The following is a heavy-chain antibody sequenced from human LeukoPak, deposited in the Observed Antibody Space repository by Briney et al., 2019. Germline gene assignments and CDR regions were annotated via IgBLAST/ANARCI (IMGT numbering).Heavy chain of an antibody. Sequence: SETLSLTCAVYGGSFSNYYWSWIRQPPGKGLEWIGEINDSGTIDYNPSLMSRVTISVDKSKNQFSLKLSSVTAADTAVYYCARRWNYGRNYYIDVWGKGATVSVSS. CDR3: ARRWNYGRNYYIDV. CDR2: INDSGTI. J-gene: IGHJ6*03. D-gene: IGHD1-7*01. CDR1: GGSFSNYY. V-gene: IGHV4-34*01.